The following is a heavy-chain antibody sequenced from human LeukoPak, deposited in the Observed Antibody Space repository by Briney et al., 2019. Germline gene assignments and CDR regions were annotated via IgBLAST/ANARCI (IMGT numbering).Heavy chain of an antibody. CDR3: ARPNDYGDYRYLDL. D-gene: IGHD4-17*01. Sequence: GGSLRLSCAASGFTFDDYGMSWVRQAPGKGLEWVSAINWNGGSTGHADSVRGRFTISRDNAKNSLYLQMNSLRAEDTALYYCARPNDYGDYRYLDLWGRGTLATVSS. CDR1: GFTFDDYG. CDR2: INWNGGST. V-gene: IGHV3-20*04. J-gene: IGHJ2*01.